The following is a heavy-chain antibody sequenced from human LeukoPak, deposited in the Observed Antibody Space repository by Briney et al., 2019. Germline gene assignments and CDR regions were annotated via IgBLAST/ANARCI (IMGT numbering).Heavy chain of an antibody. J-gene: IGHJ4*02. CDR3: ARGLWFGETYFDY. Sequence: PGGSLRLSCAASGFTFSSNWLSWVGQAPGKGLEWVANIKQDGSEKYYVDSVKGRFTISRDNARNSLYLQMNSLRAEDTAVYYCARGLWFGETYFDYWGQGTLVTVSS. CDR2: IKQDGSEK. D-gene: IGHD3-10*01. CDR1: GFTFSSNW. V-gene: IGHV3-7*04.